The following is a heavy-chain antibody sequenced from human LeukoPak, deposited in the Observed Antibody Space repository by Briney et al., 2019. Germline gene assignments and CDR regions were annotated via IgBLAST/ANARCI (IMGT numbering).Heavy chain of an antibody. Sequence: PSETLSLTCAVYGGSFSGYYWSWIRQPPGKGLEWIGEINHGGSTNYNPSLKSRVTISVDTSKNQFSLKLSSVTAADTAVYYCARGRSAQIWGQGTLVTVSS. J-gene: IGHJ4*02. CDR2: INHGGST. CDR3: ARGRSAQI. CDR1: GGSFSGYY. V-gene: IGHV4-34*01.